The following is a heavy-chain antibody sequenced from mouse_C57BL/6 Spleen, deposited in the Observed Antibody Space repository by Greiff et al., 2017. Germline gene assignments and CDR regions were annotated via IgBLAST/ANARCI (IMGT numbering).Heavy chain of an antibody. Sequence: QVQLQQPGAELVRPGSSVKLSCKASGYTFTSYWMDWVKQRPGQGLEWIGNIYPSDSETHYNQKFKDKATLTVDKSSSTAYMQLSSLTSEDSAVYYCARELDSSGCFDYWGQGTTLTVSS. CDR2: IYPSDSET. J-gene: IGHJ2*01. CDR1: GYTFTSYW. CDR3: ARELDSSGCFDY. V-gene: IGHV1-61*01. D-gene: IGHD3-2*02.